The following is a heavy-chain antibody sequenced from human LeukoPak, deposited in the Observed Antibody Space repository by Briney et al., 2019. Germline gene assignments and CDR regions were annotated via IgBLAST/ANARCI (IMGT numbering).Heavy chain of an antibody. V-gene: IGHV3-23*01. CDR2: ISNSGDST. D-gene: IGHD3-22*01. J-gene: IGHJ4*02. Sequence: GGSLRLSCAASGFTFSSYAMSWVRQAPGKGLEWVSSISNSGDSTYYADSVKGRFTISRDTSKNMLYLQMNSLRAEDTAVYYCAKGLVLLGAYYYDTIGYSTYWGQGTLVTVSS. CDR1: GFTFSSYA. CDR3: AKGLVLLGAYYYDTIGYSTY.